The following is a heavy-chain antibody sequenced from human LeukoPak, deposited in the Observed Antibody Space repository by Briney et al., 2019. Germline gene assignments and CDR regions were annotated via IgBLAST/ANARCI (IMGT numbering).Heavy chain of an antibody. Sequence: KPSETLSLTCAVYGGSFRGYYWSWIRQPPGKGLEWIGEINHSGSTNYNPPLKSRVTISVDTSKNQFSLKLSSVTAADTAVYYCARGLRRYYDFWSGYYMGDWFDPWGQGTLVTVSS. CDR3: ARGLRRYYDFWSGYYMGDWFDP. CDR1: GGSFRGYY. J-gene: IGHJ5*02. D-gene: IGHD3-3*01. CDR2: INHSGST. V-gene: IGHV4-34*01.